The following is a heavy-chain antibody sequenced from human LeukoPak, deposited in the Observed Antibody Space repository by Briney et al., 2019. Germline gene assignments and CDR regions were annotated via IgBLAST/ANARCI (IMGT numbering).Heavy chain of an antibody. Sequence: PGGSLRLSCAASGFTFSGYSMNWVRQAPGKGLEWVSYISSSSSTIYYADSVKGRFTISRDNAKNSLYLQMNSLRAEDMALYYYARDGYYYGSGTSWRGHFDYWGQGTLATVSS. CDR3: ARDGYYYGSGTSWRGHFDY. CDR2: ISSSSSTI. V-gene: IGHV3-48*01. D-gene: IGHD3-10*01. CDR1: GFTFSGYS. J-gene: IGHJ4*02.